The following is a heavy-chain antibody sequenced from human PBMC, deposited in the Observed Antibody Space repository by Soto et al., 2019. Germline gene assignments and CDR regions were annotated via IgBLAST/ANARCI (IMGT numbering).Heavy chain of an antibody. CDR1: GFPFRDYS. Sequence: EVQLVESGGGLVKPGGALRLACAASGFPFRDYSWKWVRQTPGKGLEWVSSISPSSDSSYYADSVKGRFTISRDNAKNSLFLQMNSLRDEDTAVYYCARPRGPRGYDLIDYWGQGTLVIVSS. J-gene: IGHJ4*02. CDR2: ISPSSDSS. V-gene: IGHV3-21*02. D-gene: IGHD5-12*01. CDR3: ARPRGPRGYDLIDY.